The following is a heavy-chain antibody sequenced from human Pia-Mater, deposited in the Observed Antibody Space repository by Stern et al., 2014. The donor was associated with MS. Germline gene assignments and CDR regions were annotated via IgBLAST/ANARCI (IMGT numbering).Heavy chain of an antibody. D-gene: IGHD5-18*01. Sequence: QLVESGPEVKKPGTSVKVSCKASGITFSHSAIQWLRQARGQRPEWLGWVVVFNGDANYAPRFQERVTITRDMSTSTVYMELRSLKSEDTAIYYCASERYTYYDDQRPPGGFDPWGQGTLVTVSS. CDR2: VVVFNGDA. V-gene: IGHV1-58*02. CDR3: ASERYTYYDDQRPPGGFDP. J-gene: IGHJ5*02. CDR1: GITFSHSA.